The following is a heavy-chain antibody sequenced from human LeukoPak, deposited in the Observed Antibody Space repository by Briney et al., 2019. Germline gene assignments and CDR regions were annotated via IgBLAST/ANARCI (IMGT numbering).Heavy chain of an antibody. CDR2: ISCSGGSK. J-gene: IGHJ3*02. Sequence: PGGSLRLSCSASGYTFSSYDMHWVRQAPGKGLEYVSAISCSGGSKYYADPVKRRFTISRENSKNTLYLQMSSLRAEDTAVYYCVKGGFIWSLNYLLIPNDAFDIWGQGTMVTVSS. CDR1: GYTFSSYD. CDR3: VKGGFIWSLNYLLIPNDAFDI. V-gene: IGHV3-64D*08. D-gene: IGHD3-3*01.